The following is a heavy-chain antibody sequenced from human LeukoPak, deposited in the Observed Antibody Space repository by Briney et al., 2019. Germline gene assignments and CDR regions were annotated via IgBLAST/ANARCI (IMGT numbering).Heavy chain of an antibody. J-gene: IGHJ6*03. CDR3: ARVVMKAFYYYYMDV. CDR2: MNPTSGDT. CDR1: GYTFRDYD. D-gene: IGHD2-21*01. Sequence: GASVKVSCKASGYTFRDYDVNWVRQAPGQGLEWMGWMNPTSGDTGYAQKFQGRVTMTRSMSKNTAYMELSRLRSEDTAVYFCARVVMKAFYYYYMDVWGKGTTIIISS. V-gene: IGHV1-8*01.